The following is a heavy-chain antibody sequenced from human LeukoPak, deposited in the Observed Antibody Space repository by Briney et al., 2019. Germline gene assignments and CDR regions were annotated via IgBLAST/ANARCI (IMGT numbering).Heavy chain of an antibody. CDR3: ARHRGKYSPHDAFDI. Sequence: SETLSLTCTVSGGSISSSGYYWGCIRQPPGKGLEWIGSIYYSGSTYYNPSLKSRVTISVDTSKNQFSMKLSSVTAAGTAVYYCARHRGKYSPHDAFDIWGQGTMVTVSS. D-gene: IGHD5-18*01. V-gene: IGHV4-39*01. J-gene: IGHJ3*02. CDR2: IYYSGST. CDR1: GGSISSSGYY.